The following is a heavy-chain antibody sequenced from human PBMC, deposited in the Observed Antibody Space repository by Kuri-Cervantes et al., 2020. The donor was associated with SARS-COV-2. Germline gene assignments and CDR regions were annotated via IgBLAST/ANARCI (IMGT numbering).Heavy chain of an antibody. CDR1: GFTFSSYW. D-gene: IGHD6-13*01. CDR3: ARGFIAASYYFDY. CDR2: INSDGSST. V-gene: IGHV3-74*01. Sequence: LSLTCAASGFTFSSYWMHWVRQAPGKGLVWVSRINSDGSSTSYADSVKGRFTISRDNSKNTLYLQMNSLRAEDTAVYYCARGFIAASYYFDYWGQGTLVTVSS. J-gene: IGHJ4*02.